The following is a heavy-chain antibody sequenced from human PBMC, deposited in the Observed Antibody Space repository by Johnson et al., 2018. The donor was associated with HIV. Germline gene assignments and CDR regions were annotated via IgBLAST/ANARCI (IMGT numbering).Heavy chain of an antibody. D-gene: IGHD4-23*01. J-gene: IGHJ3*02. Sequence: VQLVESGGGVVQPGGSLRLSCAASGFTFDDNTMHWVRQAPGKGLEWVSLISWDGGSTYYADSVKGRFTISRDNSKNSLYLQMNSLRTEDTALYYCVKGRRWLPYGGAFDIWGQGTMVTVSS. V-gene: IGHV3-43*01. CDR3: VKGRRWLPYGGAFDI. CDR1: GFTFDDNT. CDR2: ISWDGGST.